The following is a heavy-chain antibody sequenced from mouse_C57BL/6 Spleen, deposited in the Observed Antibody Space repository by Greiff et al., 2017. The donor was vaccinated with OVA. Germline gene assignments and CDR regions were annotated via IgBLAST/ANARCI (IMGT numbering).Heavy chain of an antibody. Sequence: EVKLVESGGGLVKPGGSLKLSCAASGFTFSDYGMHWVRQAPEKGLEWVAYISSGSSTIYYADTVKGRFTLSRDNAKNTLFLQMTSLRSEDTAMYYGAMPSGYYGSSYGFAYWGQGTLVTVSA. CDR2: ISSGSSTI. CDR1: GFTFSDYG. J-gene: IGHJ3*01. D-gene: IGHD1-1*01. V-gene: IGHV5-17*01. CDR3: AMPSGYYGSSYGFAY.